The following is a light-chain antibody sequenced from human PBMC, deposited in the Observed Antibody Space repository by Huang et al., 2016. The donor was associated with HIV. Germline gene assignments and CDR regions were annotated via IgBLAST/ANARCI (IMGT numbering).Light chain of an antibody. CDR1: KTVYSN. CDR3: QQFYDWPPIT. CDR2: GAA. J-gene: IGKJ5*01. Sequence: EIVMTQSPATLSVSPGETATLSCRASKTVYSNLAWYQQKPGQTPSLLIYGAATRATGVPGRLMGVGFGTEFTLTISALQSADFAVYYCQQFYDWPPITFGQGTRLDIK. V-gene: IGKV3-15*01.